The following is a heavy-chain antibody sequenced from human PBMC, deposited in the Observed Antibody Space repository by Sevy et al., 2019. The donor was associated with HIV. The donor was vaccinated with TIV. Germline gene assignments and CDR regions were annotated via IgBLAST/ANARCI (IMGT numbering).Heavy chain of an antibody. J-gene: IGHJ4*02. CDR1: GYSISSGYQ. D-gene: IGHD6-25*01. V-gene: IGHV4-38-2*01. CDR3: ARVAAY. Sequence: SETLSLTCAVSGYSISSGYQWGWIRQPPGKGLEWIGTIYHSGSTYYNPSLKSRVTISVDTSKNQISLKLNSMTAADTAVYFCARVAAYWGQGILVTVFS. CDR2: IYHSGST.